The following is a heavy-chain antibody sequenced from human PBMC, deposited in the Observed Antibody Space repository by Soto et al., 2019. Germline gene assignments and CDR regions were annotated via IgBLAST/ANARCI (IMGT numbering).Heavy chain of an antibody. CDR3: ARDVSSDTTGFRGYDL. J-gene: IGHJ4*02. CDR1: GGTVSSYA. D-gene: IGHD3-10*01. Sequence: QLPLVQSGAEVKKAGSSVKVSCKASGGTVSSYAITWVRQAPGKGLEWMGVFIPIFVSAHYAPKVQGRITITADESTSTAYMELSGLTSEDTAIYYCARDVSSDTTGFRGYDLWGQGTQVTVSS. CDR2: FIPIFVSA. V-gene: IGHV1-69*01.